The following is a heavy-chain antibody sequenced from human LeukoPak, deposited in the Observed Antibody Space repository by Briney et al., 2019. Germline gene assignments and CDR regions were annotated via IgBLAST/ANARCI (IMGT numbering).Heavy chain of an antibody. CDR3: AKDGYTEWLGLYYFDY. Sequence: GGSLRLSCAASGFTFDDYGMSWVRQAPGKGLEWVSGISGSGGRTYYADSVKGRFTISRDNSKNTLYLQMNSLRAEDTAVYYCAKDGYTEWLGLYYFDYWGQGTLVTVSS. D-gene: IGHD6-19*01. CDR1: GFTFDDYG. J-gene: IGHJ4*02. V-gene: IGHV3-23*01. CDR2: ISGSGGRT.